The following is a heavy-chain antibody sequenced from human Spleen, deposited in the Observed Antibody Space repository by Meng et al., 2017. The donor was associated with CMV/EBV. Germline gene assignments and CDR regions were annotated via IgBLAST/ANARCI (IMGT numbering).Heavy chain of an antibody. CDR2: ISSSSSTI. Sequence: GGSLRLSCAASGFTFSSYSMNWVRQAPGKGLEWVSYISSSSSTIYYADSVKGRFTISRDNAKNSLYLQMNSLRAEDTAVYYCASILSVTTAGLGMDVWGQGTTVTVSS. CDR3: ASILSVTTAGLGMDV. V-gene: IGHV3-48*04. CDR1: GFTFSSYS. D-gene: IGHD4-17*01. J-gene: IGHJ6*02.